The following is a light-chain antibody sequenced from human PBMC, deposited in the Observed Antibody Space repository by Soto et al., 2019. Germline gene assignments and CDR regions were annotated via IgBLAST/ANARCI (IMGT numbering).Light chain of an antibody. CDR2: DAS. CDR1: QSISSY. J-gene: IGKJ4*01. CDR3: QQRGNWPPT. Sequence: EIVLTQSPATLSLSPGESATLSCRASQSISSYLAWYQQKPGQAPRLLVYDASNRATAIPARFSGSGYGTDFTLTISSLEPEDFAVYFCQQRGNWPPTFGGGTKVEIK. V-gene: IGKV3-11*01.